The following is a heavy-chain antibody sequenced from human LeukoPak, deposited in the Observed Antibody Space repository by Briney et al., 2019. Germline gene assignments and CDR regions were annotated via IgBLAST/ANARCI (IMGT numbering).Heavy chain of an antibody. CDR3: ARDVYYYGSGSYFLDY. CDR2: IHTSGST. D-gene: IGHD3-10*01. V-gene: IGHV4-39*07. Sequence: SETLSLTCTVSGGSISSSSYYWGWIRQPPGKGLEWIGRIHTSGSTNYKSSLKSRVTMSVDTSKNQFSLKLNSVTAADTAVYYCARDVYYYGSGSYFLDYWGQGTLVTVSS. J-gene: IGHJ4*02. CDR1: GGSISSSSYY.